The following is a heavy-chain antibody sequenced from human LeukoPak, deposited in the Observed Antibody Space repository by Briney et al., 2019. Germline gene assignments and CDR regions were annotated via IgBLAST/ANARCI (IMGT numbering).Heavy chain of an antibody. D-gene: IGHD4-17*01. CDR1: GGSISSSSYY. V-gene: IGHV4-39*01. J-gene: IGHJ4*02. Sequence: SETLSLTCTVSGGSISSSSYYWGWIRQPPGKGLEWIGSIYYSGSTYYNPSLKSRVTISVDTSKNQFSLKLSSVTAADTAVYYCARVTRTFRYGDHVDYFDYWGQGTLVTVSS. CDR3: ARVTRTFRYGDHVDYFDY. CDR2: IYYSGST.